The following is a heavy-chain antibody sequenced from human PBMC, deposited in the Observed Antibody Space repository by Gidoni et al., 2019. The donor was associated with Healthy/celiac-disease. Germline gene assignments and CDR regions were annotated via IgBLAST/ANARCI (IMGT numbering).Heavy chain of an antibody. V-gene: IGHV4-59*01. CDR3: ARGTYGRYYYYGMDV. Sequence: QVQLQESGPGLVKPPETLSLTCTVSGGSISSYYWSWIRQPPGKGLEWIGYIYYSGSTNYNPSLKSRVTISADTSKNQFSLKLSSVTAADTAVYYCARGTYGRYYYYGMDVWGQGTTVTVSS. CDR2: IYYSGST. J-gene: IGHJ6*02. D-gene: IGHD3-10*01. CDR1: GGSISSYY.